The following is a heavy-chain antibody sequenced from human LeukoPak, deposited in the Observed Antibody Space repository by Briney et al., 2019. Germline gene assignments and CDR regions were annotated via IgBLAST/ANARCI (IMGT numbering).Heavy chain of an antibody. CDR2: ISAYNGNT. J-gene: IGHJ6*03. CDR3: ARGPTVTDYYYYYMDV. V-gene: IGHV1-18*01. CDR1: GYTFTSYG. D-gene: IGHD4-17*01. Sequence: ASVKVSCKPSGYTFTSYGISWVRQAPGQGLEGMGWISAYNGNTNYAQKLQGRVTMTTDTSTSTAYMELRSLRSDDTAVYYCARGPTVTDYYYYYMDVWGKGTTVTISS.